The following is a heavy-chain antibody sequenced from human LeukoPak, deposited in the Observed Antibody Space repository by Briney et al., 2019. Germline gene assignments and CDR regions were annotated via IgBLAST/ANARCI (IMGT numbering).Heavy chain of an antibody. CDR3: ARALGIVVVPAASLYWYFDL. V-gene: IGHV4-34*01. D-gene: IGHD2-2*03. Sequence: SETLSLTCAVYGGPFSGYYWSWIRQPPGKVLEWIGEIKHSGNTNYNPSHKSRVTISVDTSKNQFSLKLSSVTAADTAVYYCARALGIVVVPAASLYWYFDLWGRGTLVTVAS. J-gene: IGHJ2*01. CDR2: IKHSGNT. CDR1: GGPFSGYY.